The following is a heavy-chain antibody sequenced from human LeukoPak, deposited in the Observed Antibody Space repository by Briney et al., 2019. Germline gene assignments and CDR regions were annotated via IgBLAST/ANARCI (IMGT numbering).Heavy chain of an antibody. CDR2: INPNSGGT. J-gene: IGHJ4*02. D-gene: IGHD1-26*01. CDR3: ARATSSGSERVGYYFDY. CDR1: GYTFTGYY. Sequence: ASVKVSCKASGYTFTGYYMHWVRQAPGQGLEWMGRINPNSGGTNYAQKFKGRVTMTRDTSISTAYMELSRLRSDDTAVYYCARATSSGSERVGYYFDYWGQGTLVTVSS. V-gene: IGHV1-2*06.